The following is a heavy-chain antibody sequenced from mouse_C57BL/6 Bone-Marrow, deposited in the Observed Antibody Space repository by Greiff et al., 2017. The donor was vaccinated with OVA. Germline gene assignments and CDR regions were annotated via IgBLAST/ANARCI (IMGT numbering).Heavy chain of an antibody. Sequence: VQLQQSGPGLVQPSQRLSITCTVSGFSLTSYGVHWVRQSPGKGLEWLGVIWRGGSTDYNAAFMSRLSITKDNSKSQVFFKMNSLQADDTAIYYCAKNTVIYDGYLYAMDYWGQGTSVTVSS. V-gene: IGHV2-5*01. CDR3: AKNTVIYDGYLYAMDY. CDR1: GFSLTSYG. CDR2: IWRGGST. J-gene: IGHJ4*01. D-gene: IGHD2-3*01.